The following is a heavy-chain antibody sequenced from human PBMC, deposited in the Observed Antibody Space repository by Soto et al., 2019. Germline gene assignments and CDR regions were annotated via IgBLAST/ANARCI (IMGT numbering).Heavy chain of an antibody. J-gene: IGHJ4*02. V-gene: IGHV5-51*01. CDR3: ARHLEEYSSASGFDY. CDR1: GYSFSSHL. Sequence: GESLKLSCTVSGYSFSSHLSGWDLQMPGKGLEWMGIIYPGDSNIRYSPSFEGQIDMSADRSINTAYLRLSSLKASDTATYYCARHLEEYSSASGFDYWGQGTLVTVSS. D-gene: IGHD6-6*01. CDR2: IYPGDSNI.